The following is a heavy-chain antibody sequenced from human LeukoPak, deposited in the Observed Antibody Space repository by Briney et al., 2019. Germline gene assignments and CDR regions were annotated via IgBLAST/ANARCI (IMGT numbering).Heavy chain of an antibody. V-gene: IGHV3-30-3*01. D-gene: IGHD5-18*01. CDR1: GFTLSRYA. Sequence: GRSLRLSCAASGFTLSRYAMHWVRQAPGKGLEWVAVISYDGSNKYYADSVKGRFTISRDNSKNTLYLQMNSLRAEDTAVYYCARDPWRGDTAMVYPHYWGQGTLVTVSS. CDR3: ARDPWRGDTAMVYPHY. CDR2: ISYDGSNK. J-gene: IGHJ4*02.